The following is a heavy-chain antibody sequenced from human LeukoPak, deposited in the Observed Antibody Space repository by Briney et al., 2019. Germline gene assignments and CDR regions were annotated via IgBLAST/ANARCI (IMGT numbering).Heavy chain of an antibody. D-gene: IGHD4-17*01. CDR2: IYSGGST. Sequence: GGSLRLSCAASGFTVSSNYMNWVRQAPGKGLEWVSVIYSGGSTYYADSVKGRFTISRDNSKNTLYLQMNSLRAEDTAVYYCAREATVTRRRVDYWGQGTLVTVSS. J-gene: IGHJ4*02. CDR1: GFTVSSNY. CDR3: AREATVTRRRVDY. V-gene: IGHV3-53*01.